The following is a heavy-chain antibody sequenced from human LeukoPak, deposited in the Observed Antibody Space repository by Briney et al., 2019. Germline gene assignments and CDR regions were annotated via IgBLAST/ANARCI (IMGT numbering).Heavy chain of an antibody. D-gene: IGHD3-3*01. CDR1: GGTFSSYA. Sequence: ASVKVSCKASGGTFSSYAISWVRQAPGQGLEWMGGIIPIFGTANYAQKFQGRVTMTTDTSTSTAYMELRSLRSDDTAVYYCATRTYYDFWSGYSDDAFDIWGQGTMVTVSS. CDR2: IIPIFGTA. J-gene: IGHJ3*02. CDR3: ATRTYYDFWSGYSDDAFDI. V-gene: IGHV1-69*05.